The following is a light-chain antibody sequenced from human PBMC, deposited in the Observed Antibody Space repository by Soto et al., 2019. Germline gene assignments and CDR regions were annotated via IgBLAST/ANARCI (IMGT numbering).Light chain of an antibody. J-gene: IGKJ5*01. CDR3: QQRSNWPIT. CDR1: QSVSSY. Sequence: EIVLTQSPATLSLSPGERATLSCRASQSVSSYLAWYQQKPRQAPRLLIYDASNRATGIPARFSGSGSGTDFTLTISSLEPEVFSVYYCQQRSNWPITFGQGTLLESK. CDR2: DAS. V-gene: IGKV3-11*01.